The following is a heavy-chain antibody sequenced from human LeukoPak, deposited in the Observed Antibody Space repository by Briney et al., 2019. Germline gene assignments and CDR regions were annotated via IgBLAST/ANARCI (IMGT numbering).Heavy chain of an antibody. Sequence: GGSLGLSCAASGFTFSSYWMHWVRPAPGKGLVWVSRINSDGSSTSHADSVKGRFTISRDNAKNTLYLQMNSLRAEDTAVYYCARDARSRGWYSRDYYYYGMDVWGQGTTVTVSS. CDR2: INSDGSST. V-gene: IGHV3-74*01. CDR3: ARDARSRGWYSRDYYYYGMDV. J-gene: IGHJ6*02. CDR1: GFTFSSYW. D-gene: IGHD6-19*01.